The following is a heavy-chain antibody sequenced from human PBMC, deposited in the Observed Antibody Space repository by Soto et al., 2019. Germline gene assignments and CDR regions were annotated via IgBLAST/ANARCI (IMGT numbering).Heavy chain of an antibody. CDR1: GGSISSYY. J-gene: IGHJ6*03. Sequence: SETLSLTCTVSGGSISSYYWSWIRQPPGKGLEWIGYIYYSGSTNYNPSLKSRVTISVDTSKNQFSLKLSSVTAADTAVYYCARQVSYYDFWSGYYTREYYYYMEVWGKGTTVTVSS. D-gene: IGHD3-3*01. CDR3: ARQVSYYDFWSGYYTREYYYYMEV. CDR2: IYYSGST. V-gene: IGHV4-59*08.